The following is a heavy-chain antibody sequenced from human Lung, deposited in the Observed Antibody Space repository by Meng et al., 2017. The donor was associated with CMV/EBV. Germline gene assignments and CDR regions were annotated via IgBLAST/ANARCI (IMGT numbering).Heavy chain of an antibody. Sequence: ASVXVSXKTFGYTFTGYYIHWVRQAPGPGLEWMGWINPNSGDTTYAQNFQGRVTMTRDTSITTAYMELGRLRSDDTAVYYCARLDDYGDTSKFDVWGQGTTVTVSS. CDR2: INPNSGDT. CDR1: GYTFTGYY. D-gene: IGHD4-17*01. CDR3: ARLDDYGDTSKFDV. J-gene: IGHJ6*02. V-gene: IGHV1-2*02.